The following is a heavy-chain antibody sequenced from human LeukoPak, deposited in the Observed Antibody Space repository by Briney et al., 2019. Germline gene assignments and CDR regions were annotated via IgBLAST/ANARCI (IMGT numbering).Heavy chain of an antibody. CDR3: ARGEYESSGYRSEAFDI. CDR1: GYTFTDYY. D-gene: IGHD3-22*01. J-gene: IGHJ3*02. V-gene: IGHV1-2*04. Sequence: ASVKVSCKSSGYTFTDYYLHWVRQAPRQGLEWMGWINPNSGATKYAQKFQGWVTMTRDTSISTAYMERGGLRSDVTAMYYCARGEYESSGYRSEAFDIWGQGTMVTASS. CDR2: INPNSGAT.